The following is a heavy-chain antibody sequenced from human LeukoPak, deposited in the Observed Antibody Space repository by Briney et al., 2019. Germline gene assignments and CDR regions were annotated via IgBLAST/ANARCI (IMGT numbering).Heavy chain of an antibody. D-gene: IGHD2-8*02. V-gene: IGHV1-69*05. Sequence: GSSVKVSCKASGGTFSSYAISWVRQAPGQGLEWMGGIIPIFGTANYAQKFQGRVTITTDESTSTAYMELSSLRSEDTAVYYCARDVLPGHRWFDPWGQGTLVTVSS. CDR1: GGTFSSYA. CDR2: IIPIFGTA. J-gene: IGHJ5*02. CDR3: ARDVLPGHRWFDP.